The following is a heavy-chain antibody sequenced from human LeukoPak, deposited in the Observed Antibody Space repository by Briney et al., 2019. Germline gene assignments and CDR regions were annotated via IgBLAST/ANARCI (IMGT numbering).Heavy chain of an antibody. Sequence: GGSLRLSCAASGFTFNSYAIHWVRQAPGKGLEWVAVISYDGSKKFYAHSVKGRFTISRDNAKNSLYLQMNSLRAEDTAVYYCARDLGGWYFGYWGQGTLVTVSS. J-gene: IGHJ4*02. CDR2: ISYDGSKK. D-gene: IGHD6-19*01. CDR1: GFTFNSYA. V-gene: IGHV3-30*04. CDR3: ARDLGGWYFGY.